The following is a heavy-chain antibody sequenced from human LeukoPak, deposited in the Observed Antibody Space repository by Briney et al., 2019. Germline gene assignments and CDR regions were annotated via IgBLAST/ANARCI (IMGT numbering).Heavy chain of an antibody. CDR1: ELTLSNYC. CDR2: IKRDGTET. D-gene: IGHD3-9*01. CDR3: ARGQNYDILTGYYDLDY. J-gene: IGHJ4*02. V-gene: IGHV3-7*01. Sequence: PGGSLRLSCAASELTLSNYCMTWVRQGPGKGLEWVATIKRDGTETYYVDSVRGRFAISRDNAENSVYLQMNSLRAEDTAVYYCARGQNYDILTGYYDLDYWGQGTLVTVSS.